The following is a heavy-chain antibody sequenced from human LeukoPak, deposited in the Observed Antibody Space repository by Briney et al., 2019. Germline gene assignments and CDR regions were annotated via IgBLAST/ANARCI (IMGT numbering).Heavy chain of an antibody. Sequence: QPGGSLRLSCAASGFTFSTYDMSWVRQAPGKGLEWVACIGGSAGAIYYRDSVKGRFTISRDNSKSTLYLQMNSLRADDTAVYFCAKWMSRAQAFDIWGQGTMVTVSS. CDR2: IGGSAGAI. CDR1: GFTFSTYD. D-gene: IGHD5-12*01. CDR3: AKWMSRAQAFDI. V-gene: IGHV3-23*01. J-gene: IGHJ3*02.